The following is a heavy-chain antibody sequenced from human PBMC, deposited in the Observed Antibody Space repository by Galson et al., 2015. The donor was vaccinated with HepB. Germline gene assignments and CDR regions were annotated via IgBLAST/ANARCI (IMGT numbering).Heavy chain of an antibody. Sequence: SLRLSCAASGFTFSSYSMNWVRQAPGKGLEWVSYISSSSSTIYYADSVKGRFTISRDNAKNSLYLQMNSLRDGDTAVYYCARDLLATTEATGDAFDIWGQGTMVTVSS. J-gene: IGHJ3*02. CDR3: ARDLLATTEATGDAFDI. V-gene: IGHV3-48*02. D-gene: IGHD5-12*01. CDR2: ISSSSSTI. CDR1: GFTFSSYS.